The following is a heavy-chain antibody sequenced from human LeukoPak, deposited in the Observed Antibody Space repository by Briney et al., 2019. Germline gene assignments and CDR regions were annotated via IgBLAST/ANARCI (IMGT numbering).Heavy chain of an antibody. Sequence: GGSLRLSCAMSGFPFSAYDMHWVRQAPGKGLEWVSAFGSAGDTYYPGAVKGRFTISRDYAKNSLFLQMNNLIAGDTAVYFCVRGALPGDNWYFDLWGRGTLVTVSS. CDR1: GFPFSAYD. V-gene: IGHV3-13*01. CDR2: FGSAGDT. CDR3: VRGALPGDNWYFDL. J-gene: IGHJ2*01.